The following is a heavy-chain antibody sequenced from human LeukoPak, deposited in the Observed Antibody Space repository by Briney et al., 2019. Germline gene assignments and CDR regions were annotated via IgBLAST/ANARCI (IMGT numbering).Heavy chain of an antibody. CDR2: IFYSGSA. J-gene: IGHJ4*01. D-gene: IGHD2-15*01. CDR1: GGSTRSSPYY. Sequence: PSDTLSLIRTLYGGSTRSSPYYSGWLRQPPGNGLEWIGNIFYSGSAYYNPSLKSRVPISGATSQHQLSLKVRSVTATDTAVYYCTRQGVVVSSTQADYWGHGTLVTVSS. CDR3: TRQGVVVSSTQADY. V-gene: IGHV4-39*01.